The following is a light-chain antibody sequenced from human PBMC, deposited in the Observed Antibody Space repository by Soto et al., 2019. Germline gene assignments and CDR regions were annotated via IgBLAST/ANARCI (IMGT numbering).Light chain of an antibody. V-gene: IGLV1-44*01. CDR3: SSWDASLNAIL. Sequence: QSVLSQPHSASGTPEQRVTISCSGRSSNIGSNIVNWYQQLPGTAPKLLIYNNDQRPSGVPDRFSGSKSGTSASLAISGLQSEDEADYYCSSWDASLNAILFGGGTKLTVL. CDR2: NND. CDR1: SSNIGSNI. J-gene: IGLJ2*01.